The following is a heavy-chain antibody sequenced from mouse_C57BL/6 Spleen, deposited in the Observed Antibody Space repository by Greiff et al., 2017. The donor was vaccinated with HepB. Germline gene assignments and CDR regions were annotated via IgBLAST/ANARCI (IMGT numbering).Heavy chain of an antibody. CDR3: ARRDYYGSSYYFDY. CDR1: GYSFTGYY. J-gene: IGHJ2*01. D-gene: IGHD1-1*01. Sequence: VQLQQSGPELVKPGASVKISCKASGYSFTGYYMNWVKQSPEKSLEWIGEINPSTGGTTYNQKFKAKATLTVDKSSSTAYMQLKSLTSEDSAVYYCARRDYYGSSYYFDYWGQGTTLTVSS. V-gene: IGHV1-42*01. CDR2: INPSTGGT.